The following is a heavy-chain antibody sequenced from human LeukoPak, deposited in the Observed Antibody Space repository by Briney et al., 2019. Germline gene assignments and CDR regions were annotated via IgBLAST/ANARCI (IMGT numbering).Heavy chain of an antibody. V-gene: IGHV5-51*01. J-gene: IGHJ5*02. CDR1: GYSFTSYW. Sequence: GESLKISCKGSGYSFTSYWIGWVRQMPGKGLEGMGIIYPGDSDTRYSPSFQGQVTISADKSISTAYLQWSSLKASDTAMYYCARRGGYCTNGVCYNWFDPWGQGTLVTVSS. D-gene: IGHD2-8*01. CDR2: IYPGDSDT. CDR3: ARRGGYCTNGVCYNWFDP.